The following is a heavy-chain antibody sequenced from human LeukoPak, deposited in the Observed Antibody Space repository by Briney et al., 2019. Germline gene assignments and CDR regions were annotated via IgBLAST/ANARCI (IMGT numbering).Heavy chain of an antibody. J-gene: IGHJ4*02. CDR2: TYYRSKWYN. CDR3: AWYYYDSSGYPSTLDY. Sequence: SQTLSLTCAISGDSVSSNSAAWNWIRQSPSRGLEWLGRTYYRSKWYNDYAVSVKSRITINPDTSKNQFSLQLNSVTPEDTAVYYCAWYYYDSSGYPSTLDYWGQGTLVTVSS. D-gene: IGHD3-22*01. V-gene: IGHV6-1*01. CDR1: GDSVSSNSAA.